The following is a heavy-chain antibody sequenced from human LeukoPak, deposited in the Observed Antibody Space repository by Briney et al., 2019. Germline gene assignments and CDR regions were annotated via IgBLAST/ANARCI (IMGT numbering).Heavy chain of an antibody. CDR3: ARVDYYDSSGRSTTGYFDL. Sequence: ASVKVSCKASGYTFTSYGISWVRQAPGQGLEWMGWISAYNGNTSYAQKFQGRVTMTRDMSTSTVYMELSSLRSDDTAVYYCARVDYYDSSGRSTTGYFDLWGRGTLVTVSS. CDR1: GYTFTSYG. V-gene: IGHV1-18*01. J-gene: IGHJ2*01. CDR2: ISAYNGNT. D-gene: IGHD3-22*01.